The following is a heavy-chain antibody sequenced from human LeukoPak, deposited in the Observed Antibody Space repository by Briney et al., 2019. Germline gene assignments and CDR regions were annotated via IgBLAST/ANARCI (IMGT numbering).Heavy chain of an antibody. V-gene: IGHV1-2*02. J-gene: IGHJ4*02. CDR2: INPNSGGT. D-gene: IGHD4-17*01. Sequence: GASVKVSCKASGYTFTGYYMHWVRQAPGQGLEWMGWINPNSGGTNYAQKFQGRVTMTRDTSISTAYMELSRVSSDDTAVYYCRTDKCGDYGDSIDYWGQGTLVTVSS. CDR1: GYTFTGYY. CDR3: RTDKCGDYGDSIDY.